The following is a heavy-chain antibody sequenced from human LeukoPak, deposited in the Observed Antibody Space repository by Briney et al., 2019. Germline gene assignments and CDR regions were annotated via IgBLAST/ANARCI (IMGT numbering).Heavy chain of an antibody. CDR1: GFTVSSNH. D-gene: IGHD2-2*03. V-gene: IGHV3-66*01. CDR2: IYSGGST. Sequence: GGSLRLSCAASGFTVSSNHMTWVRQAPGKGLEWVSIIYSGGSTFYADSVKGRFTMSRDHSRNTLYLQINSLRAEDTAVYYCASKLDRYFDYWGQGTLVTVSS. CDR3: ASKLDRYFDY. J-gene: IGHJ4*02.